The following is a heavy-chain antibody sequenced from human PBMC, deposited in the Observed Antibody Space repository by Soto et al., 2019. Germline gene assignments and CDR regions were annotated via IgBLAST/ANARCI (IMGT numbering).Heavy chain of an antibody. CDR1: GFTFSLYW. D-gene: IGHD5-18*01. CDR3: VRVSYGSRYFDY. J-gene: IGHJ4*02. V-gene: IGHV3-7*03. Sequence: EVQLVESGGGLVQPAGSLRLSCAASGFTFSLYWMSWVRQARGKGLEWVANIKQDGSEKYYVDSVRGRFTISRDNAKNSLYLQMNSLRADDTAVYYCVRVSYGSRYFDYWGQGTLVTVSS. CDR2: IKQDGSEK.